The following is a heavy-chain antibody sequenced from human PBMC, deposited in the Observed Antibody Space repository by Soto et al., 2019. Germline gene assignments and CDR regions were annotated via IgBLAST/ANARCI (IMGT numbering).Heavy chain of an antibody. J-gene: IGHJ4*02. Sequence: EVQLVESGGGLVQHGGSLRLSCAVSGFTFGSYWMNWVRLIPGKGLEWVAYIKPDGSATYYVDSVKGRFTISRDNAKNSLYLQMNSLRVEDTSVYYCARAGYCGPGCYYYFDYWGQGTLVTVSS. D-gene: IGHD2-21*02. V-gene: IGHV3-7*01. CDR2: IKPDGSAT. CDR3: ARAGYCGPGCYYYFDY. CDR1: GFTFGSYW.